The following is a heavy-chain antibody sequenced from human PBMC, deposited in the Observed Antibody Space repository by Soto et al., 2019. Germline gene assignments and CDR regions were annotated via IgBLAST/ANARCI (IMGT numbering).Heavy chain of an antibody. Sequence: PGGSLRLSCAASGFTFSSYSMNWVRQAPGKGLEWVSYISSSRSTIYYADPVKGRFTISRDNAKNSLYLQMNSLRAEDTAVYYCARDCPGSSTTCYGNEWFDSWGQGTLVTVSS. J-gene: IGHJ5*01. V-gene: IGHV3-48*01. CDR2: ISSSRSTI. D-gene: IGHD2-2*01. CDR3: ARDCPGSSTTCYGNEWFDS. CDR1: GFTFSSYS.